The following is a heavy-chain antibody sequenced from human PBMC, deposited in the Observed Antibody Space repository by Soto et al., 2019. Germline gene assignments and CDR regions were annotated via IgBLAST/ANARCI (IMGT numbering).Heavy chain of an antibody. CDR3: ARVARSVYSSSWTGYFDY. Sequence: GGSLRLSCAASGFTFSSYAMHWVRQAPGKGLEWVAVISYDGSNKYYADSVKGRFTISRDNSKNTLYLQMNSLRAEDTAVYYCARVARSVYSSSWTGYFDYWGQGTLVTVSS. D-gene: IGHD6-13*01. CDR1: GFTFSSYA. J-gene: IGHJ4*02. CDR2: ISYDGSNK. V-gene: IGHV3-30-3*01.